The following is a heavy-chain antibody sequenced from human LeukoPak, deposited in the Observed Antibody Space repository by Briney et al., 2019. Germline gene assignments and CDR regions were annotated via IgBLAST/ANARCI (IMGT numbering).Heavy chain of an antibody. CDR2: ISSSNSDI. V-gene: IGHV3-21*01. CDR1: GFTFSSHN. J-gene: IGHJ1*01. Sequence: GGSLRLSCAASGFTFSSHNMNWVRQAPGKGLEWVSSISSSNSDIYHADSVMGRFTISRDNAKNSLYLQMNSLRAEDTAVYACARGGCYYLGSGYYYEYFHHWGQGTLVTVSS. CDR3: ARGGCYYLGSGYYYEYFHH. D-gene: IGHD3-22*01.